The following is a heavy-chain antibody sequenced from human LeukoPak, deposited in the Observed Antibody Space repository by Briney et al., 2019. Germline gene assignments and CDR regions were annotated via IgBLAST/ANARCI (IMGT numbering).Heavy chain of an antibody. Sequence: SETLSLTCAVYGGSFSGYYWSWIRQPPGKGLEWIGEINHSGSTNYNPSLKSRVTISVDTSKNQFSLKLSSVTAADTAVYYCARARCSSTSCFFFDYWGQGTLVTVSS. CDR1: GGSFSGYY. D-gene: IGHD2-2*01. J-gene: IGHJ4*02. V-gene: IGHV4-34*01. CDR3: ARARCSSTSCFFFDY. CDR2: INHSGST.